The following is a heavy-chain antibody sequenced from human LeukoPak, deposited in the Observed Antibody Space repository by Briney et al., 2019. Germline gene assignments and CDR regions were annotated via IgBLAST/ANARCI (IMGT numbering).Heavy chain of an antibody. CDR3: ARGNYYFDY. J-gene: IGHJ4*02. Sequence: GGSLRLSCAASGFTYSSYAMSWVRQAPGKGLEWVSCISGSGGTIYFADSVKGRFTISRDNSKNTLYLQMNSLRAEDTAVYYCARGNYYFDYWGQGTLVTVSS. CDR1: GFTYSSYA. CDR2: ISGSGGTI. V-gene: IGHV3-23*01.